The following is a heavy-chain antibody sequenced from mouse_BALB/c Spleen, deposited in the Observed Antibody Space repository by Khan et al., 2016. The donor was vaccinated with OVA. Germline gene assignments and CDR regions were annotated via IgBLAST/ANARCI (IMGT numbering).Heavy chain of an antibody. J-gene: IGHJ3*01. D-gene: IGHD2-1*01. Sequence: QVQLQQSGAELVKPGASVKISCKASGYTFTSFYMYWVKQRPGQGLEWIGGINPSNGDTHFYEKFKSKATLTVDKSSTTAYMQFSSLTSEDSAVDYCARSGYGNPCAYWGQGTLVTVSA. CDR1: GYTFTSFY. CDR2: INPSNGDT. CDR3: ARSGYGNPCAY. V-gene: IGHV1S81*02.